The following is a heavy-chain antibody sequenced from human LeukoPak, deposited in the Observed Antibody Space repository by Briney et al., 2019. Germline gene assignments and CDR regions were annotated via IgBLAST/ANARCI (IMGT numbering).Heavy chain of an antibody. D-gene: IGHD3-22*01. CDR2: ISTTGSDI. CDR1: GFTFSNFG. Sequence: GGSLRLSCAASGFTFSNFGMSWVRQAPGKGLEWASSISTTGSDIYYADSVRGRFTISRDNTKNSLYLQMTSLRVEDTAVYYCARDVENSSGYYYSYYYYYYGMDVWGQGTTVTVSS. J-gene: IGHJ6*02. V-gene: IGHV3-21*06. CDR3: ARDVENSSGYYYSYYYYYYGMDV.